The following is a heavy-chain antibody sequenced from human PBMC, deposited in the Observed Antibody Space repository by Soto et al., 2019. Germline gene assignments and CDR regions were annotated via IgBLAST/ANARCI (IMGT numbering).Heavy chain of an antibody. CDR2: IYYSGST. D-gene: IGHD3-3*01. J-gene: IGHJ5*02. Sequence: SETLSLTCTVSGGSINSYYWSWIRQPPGKGLEWIGYIYYSGSTNYNPSLKSRVTISVDTSKNQFSLKLSSVTAADTAVYYCARVYYDFWSGYLAWFEPWGQGTLVTVS. V-gene: IGHV4-59*01. CDR3: ARVYYDFWSGYLAWFEP. CDR1: GGSINSYY.